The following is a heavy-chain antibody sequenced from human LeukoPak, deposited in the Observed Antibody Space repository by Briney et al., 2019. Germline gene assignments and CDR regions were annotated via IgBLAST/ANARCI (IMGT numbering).Heavy chain of an antibody. D-gene: IGHD2-2*01. CDR2: TYYRSKWYN. CDR1: GDSVSSNSAA. Sequence: SQTLSLTCALSGDSVSSNSAAWNWIRQSPSRGLEWLGRTYYRSKWYNDYAVSVKSRITINPDTSKNQFSLQLNSVTPEDTAVYYCARDKYCSSTSCYEDCYYYMDVWGKGTTVTVSS. CDR3: ARDKYCSSTSCYEDCYYYMDV. V-gene: IGHV6-1*01. J-gene: IGHJ6*03.